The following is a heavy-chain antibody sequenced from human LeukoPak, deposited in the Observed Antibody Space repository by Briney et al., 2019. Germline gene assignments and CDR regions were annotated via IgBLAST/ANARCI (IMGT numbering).Heavy chain of an antibody. CDR1: GFTFSSYD. CDR3: ARNPYGDYYFDF. Sequence: PGGSLRLSCAASGFTFSSYDMHWVRQATGKGLEWVSAIGTAGDTYYPGSVKGRFTISRDNSKNTLFLQINSLRAEDTAVYYCARNPYGDYYFDFWGQGTLVTVSS. V-gene: IGHV3-13*01. J-gene: IGHJ4*02. CDR2: IGTAGDT. D-gene: IGHD4-17*01.